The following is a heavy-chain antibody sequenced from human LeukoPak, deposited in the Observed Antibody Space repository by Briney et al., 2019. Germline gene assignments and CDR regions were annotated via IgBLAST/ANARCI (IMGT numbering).Heavy chain of an antibody. Sequence: KPSETLSLTCTVSGASISSYYWSWIRQPAGKGLEWIGRIYTSGSTNYNPSLNSRITMSIDTSKNQFSLKLSSVTAADTAVCYCARYSSGWSIDNGQFDHWGQGTLVTVSS. CDR3: ARYSSGWSIDNGQFDH. CDR1: GASISSYY. D-gene: IGHD6-19*01. CDR2: IYTSGST. J-gene: IGHJ4*02. V-gene: IGHV4-4*07.